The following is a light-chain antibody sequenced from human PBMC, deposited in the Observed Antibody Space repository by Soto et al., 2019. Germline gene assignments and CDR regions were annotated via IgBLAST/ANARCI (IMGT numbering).Light chain of an antibody. CDR1: SSDIGNYNR. J-gene: IGLJ1*01. CDR2: EVS. Sequence: QSALTQPPSVSGSPGQSVTISCTGTSSDIGNYNRVSWYQQPPGTAPKLMIYEVSNRPSGVPDRFSGSKSGNTASLTISGLQAEDEADYYCSSYTSSSTPYVFGTGTQLTVL. V-gene: IGLV2-18*02. CDR3: SSYTSSSTPYV.